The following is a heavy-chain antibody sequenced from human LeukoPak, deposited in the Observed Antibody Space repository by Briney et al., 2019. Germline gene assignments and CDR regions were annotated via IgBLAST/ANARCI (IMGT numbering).Heavy chain of an antibody. CDR2: ISYDGSNK. CDR3: ARELTVTTDAFDI. CDR1: GFTFSSYA. Sequence: GGSLRLSCAASGFTFSSYAMHWVRQAPGKGLEWVAVISYDGSNKYYADSVKGRFTISRDNSKNTLYLQMNSLRAEDTVVYYCARELTVTTDAFDIWGQGTMVTVSS. J-gene: IGHJ3*02. D-gene: IGHD4-17*01. V-gene: IGHV3-30-3*01.